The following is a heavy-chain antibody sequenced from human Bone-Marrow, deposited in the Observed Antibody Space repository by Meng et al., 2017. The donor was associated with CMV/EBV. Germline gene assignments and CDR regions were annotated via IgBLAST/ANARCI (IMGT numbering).Heavy chain of an antibody. CDR1: GFTFSSYG. D-gene: IGHD3-3*01. V-gene: IGHV3-7*01. J-gene: IGHJ4*02. CDR3: ARVPYDFFGYYFDY. CDR2: IKQDGSEK. Sequence: GGSLRLSCATSGFTFSSYGMHWVRQAPGKGLEWVANIKQDGSEKYYVDSVKGRFTISRDNAKNSLYLQMNSLRAEDTAVYYCARVPYDFFGYYFDYWGQGTLVTVSS.